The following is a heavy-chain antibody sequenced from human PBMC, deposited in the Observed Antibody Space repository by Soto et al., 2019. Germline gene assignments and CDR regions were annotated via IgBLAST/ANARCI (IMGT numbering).Heavy chain of an antibody. Sequence: QVQLVESGGGVVQPGRSLRLSCAASGFTFSSYAMHWVRQAPGKGLEWVAVISYDGSNKYYADSVKGRFTISRDNSKNTLYLQMNSLRAADTAVDYCARVNLLTDYYYGRDVWGQGTTVTVSS. CDR1: GFTFSSYA. CDR2: ISYDGSNK. CDR3: ARVNLLTDYYYGRDV. J-gene: IGHJ6*02. V-gene: IGHV3-30-3*01. D-gene: IGHD3-9*01.